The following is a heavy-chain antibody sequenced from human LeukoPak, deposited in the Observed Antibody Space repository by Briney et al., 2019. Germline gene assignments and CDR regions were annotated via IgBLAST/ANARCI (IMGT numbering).Heavy chain of an antibody. Sequence: ASVKVSCKASGYTFTGYYMHWVRQAPGQGLEWMGWINPNSGGTNYAQKFQGWVTMTRDTSISTAYMELSRLRSDDTAVNYCAREGNDCSGGSCYNWFDPWGQGTLVTVSS. CDR1: GYTFTGYY. CDR3: AREGNDCSGGSCYNWFDP. V-gene: IGHV1-2*04. D-gene: IGHD2-15*01. CDR2: INPNSGGT. J-gene: IGHJ5*02.